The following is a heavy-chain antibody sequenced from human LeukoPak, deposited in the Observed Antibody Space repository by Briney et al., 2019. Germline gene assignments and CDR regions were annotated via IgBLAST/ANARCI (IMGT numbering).Heavy chain of an antibody. CDR1: GLTFSSYA. D-gene: IGHD6-13*01. V-gene: IGHV3-23*01. Sequence: GGSLRLSCAASGLTFSSYAMSWVRQAPGKGLEWVSAISGSSGHTYYADSVKGRFTISRDNAKNSLYLQMDSLRAEDTAIYYCAKLFKAYSSTWIDYWGQGNLVTVSS. CDR3: AKLFKAYSSTWIDY. J-gene: IGHJ4*02. CDR2: ISGSSGHT.